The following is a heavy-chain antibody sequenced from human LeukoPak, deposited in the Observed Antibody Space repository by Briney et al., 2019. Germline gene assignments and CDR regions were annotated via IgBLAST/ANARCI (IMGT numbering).Heavy chain of an antibody. V-gene: IGHV1-46*01. J-gene: IGHJ4*02. Sequence: ASVPDSRKASGYTFTSYYKHWVRQAPGQGLEWLGIINPSGGSTSYAQKFQGRVTMTRDTSTSAVYMELSSLRSEDTAVYYCARGGSGDSAAPFDYWGQPSKLSDSS. CDR2: INPSGGST. CDR1: GYTFTSYY. D-gene: IGHD2-21*02. CDR3: ARGGSGDSAAPFDY.